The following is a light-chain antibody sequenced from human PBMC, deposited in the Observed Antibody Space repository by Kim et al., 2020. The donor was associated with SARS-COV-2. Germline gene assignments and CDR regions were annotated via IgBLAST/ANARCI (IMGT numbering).Light chain of an antibody. CDR1: NRDVGSYNL. J-gene: IGLJ3*02. Sequence: QSVLTQPASVSGSPGQSITISCTGTNRDVGSYNLVSWYQRYPGKAPKLIIYEGSKRPSGVSDRFSGSKSGNTASLTISGLQAEDEADYYCCSYAGSSTWVFGGGTSLTVL. V-gene: IGLV2-23*01. CDR3: CSYAGSSTWV. CDR2: EGS.